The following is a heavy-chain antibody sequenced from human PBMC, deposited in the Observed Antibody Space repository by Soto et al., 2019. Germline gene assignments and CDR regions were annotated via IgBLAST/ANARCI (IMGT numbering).Heavy chain of an antibody. D-gene: IGHD2-15*01. CDR1: GFTFSSYG. CDR3: AKDEECSGGSCYGSYYGMDF. CDR2: ISYDGSNK. V-gene: IGHV3-30*18. Sequence: QVQLVESGGGVVQPGRSLRLSCAASGFTFSSYGMHWVRQAPGKGLEWVAVISYDGSNKYYADSVKGRFTISRDNSKNTLELQRTSLRSEDTAVYYCAKDEECSGGSCYGSYYGMDFWGQGTTVTVSS. J-gene: IGHJ6*02.